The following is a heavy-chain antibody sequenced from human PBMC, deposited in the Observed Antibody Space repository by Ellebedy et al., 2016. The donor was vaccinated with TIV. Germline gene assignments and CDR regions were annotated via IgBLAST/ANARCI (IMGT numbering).Heavy chain of an antibody. CDR1: GFSASG. CDR3: VKGAYPVATVMAV. CDR2: IRSDRSAT. V-gene: IGHV3-30*02. Sequence: GESLKISCAASGFSASGMHWVRQAPGKGLEWVAFIRSDRSATYYADSARGRFTISSDASKNTLYLQMKSLRVEDTAVYYCVKGAYPVATVMAVWGQGTTVTVSS. D-gene: IGHD5-12*01. J-gene: IGHJ6*02.